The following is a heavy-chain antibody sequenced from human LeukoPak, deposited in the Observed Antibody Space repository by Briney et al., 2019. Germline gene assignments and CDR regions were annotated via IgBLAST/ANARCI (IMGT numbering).Heavy chain of an antibody. CDR2: FDPEDGET. Sequence: WASVKVSCKVSGYTLTELSMHWVRQAPGKGLEWMGGFDPEDGETIYAQKFQGRVTMTEDTSTDTAYMELSSPRPEDTAVYCCAKDSLSGSPNGHFFDYWGQGALVTVSS. CDR3: AKDSLSGSPNGHFFDY. D-gene: IGHD1-26*01. V-gene: IGHV1-24*01. CDR1: GYTLTELS. J-gene: IGHJ4*02.